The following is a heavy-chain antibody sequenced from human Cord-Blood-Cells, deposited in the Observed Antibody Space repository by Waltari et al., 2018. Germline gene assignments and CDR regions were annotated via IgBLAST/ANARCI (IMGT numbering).Heavy chain of an antibody. Sequence: GSFSGYYWSWIRQPPGKGLEWIGEINHSGSTNYNPSLKSRVTISVDTSKNQFSLKLSSVTAADTAVYYCARAVYDFWSGYPLYFDYWGQGTLVTVSS. J-gene: IGHJ4*02. D-gene: IGHD3-3*01. CDR3: ARAVYDFWSGYPLYFDY. CDR1: GSFSGYY. CDR2: INHSGST. V-gene: IGHV4-34*01.